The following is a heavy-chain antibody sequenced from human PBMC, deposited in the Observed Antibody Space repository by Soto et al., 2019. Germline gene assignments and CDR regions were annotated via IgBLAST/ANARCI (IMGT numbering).Heavy chain of an antibody. D-gene: IGHD6-13*01. CDR1: GGSVSSESHY. J-gene: IGHJ5*02. CDR2: IYYTGST. V-gene: IGHV4-61*01. CDR3: ARDRHSSSWYRDSPNWFDP. Sequence: PSETLSLTCTVSGGSVSSESHYWSWIRQTPGKGLEWIGYIYYTGSTNYNPSLKGRVTMSVDTSRDQVSLRLRSVTRADTAVYYCARDRHSSSWYRDSPNWFDPWGQGTLVTVSS.